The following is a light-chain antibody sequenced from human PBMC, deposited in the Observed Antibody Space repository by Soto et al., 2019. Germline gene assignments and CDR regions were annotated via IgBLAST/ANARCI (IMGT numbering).Light chain of an antibody. CDR3: QQRSSWPLT. CDR2: DAS. J-gene: IGKJ4*01. CDR1: QTVSSY. V-gene: IGKV3-11*01. Sequence: EIVLTQSPATLSLSPGDRATLSCRASQTVSSYLAWYRQKPGQAPRLLIYDASNRATDIPTRFSGSGSGTKFTLTISNLEPEDLAVYYCQQRSSWPLTFGGGTKVEIK.